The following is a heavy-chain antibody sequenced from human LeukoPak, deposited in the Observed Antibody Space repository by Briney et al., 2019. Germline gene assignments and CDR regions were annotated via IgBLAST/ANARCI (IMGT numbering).Heavy chain of an antibody. V-gene: IGHV4-39*07. CDR1: GGSISSSSYY. D-gene: IGHD3-3*01. J-gene: IGHJ5*02. CDR2: IYYSGST. CDR3: ARPYYDFWSGYPKSSWFDP. Sequence: SETLSLTCTVSGGSISSSSYYWGWIRQPPGKGLEWIGSIYYSGSTYYNPSLKSRVTISVDTSKNQFSLKLSSVTAADTAVYYCARPYYDFWSGYPKSSWFDPWGQGTLVTVSS.